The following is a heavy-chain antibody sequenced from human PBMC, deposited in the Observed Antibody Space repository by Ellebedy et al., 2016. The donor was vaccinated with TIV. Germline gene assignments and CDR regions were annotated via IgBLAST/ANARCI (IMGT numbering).Heavy chain of an antibody. J-gene: IGHJ4*02. D-gene: IGHD2-15*01. Sequence: GESLKISCAASGFYFSDYSMSWIRQAPGQGLALVSYISSGGGTIYYGDSVRGRFTVSRDNAESSLYLQMNDLRAEDTGIYYCARAATIAALLDYWGQGQLVTVSS. CDR3: ARAATIAALLDY. CDR2: ISSGGGTI. V-gene: IGHV3-11*01. CDR1: GFYFSDYS.